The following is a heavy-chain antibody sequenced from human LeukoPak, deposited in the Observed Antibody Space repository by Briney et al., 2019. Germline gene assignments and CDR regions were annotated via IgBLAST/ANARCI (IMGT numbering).Heavy chain of an antibody. CDR3: ARDTKDTAMVMSGY. CDR1: GYTFTGYY. D-gene: IGHD5-18*01. J-gene: IGHJ4*02. Sequence: ASVTVSCKASGYTFTGYYMHWVRQAPGQGLEWMGWINPNSGATNYAQKFQGRVTMTRDTSISTAYMELSGLRSDDTAVYYCARDTKDTAMVMSGYWGQGTLVTVSS. CDR2: INPNSGAT. V-gene: IGHV1-2*02.